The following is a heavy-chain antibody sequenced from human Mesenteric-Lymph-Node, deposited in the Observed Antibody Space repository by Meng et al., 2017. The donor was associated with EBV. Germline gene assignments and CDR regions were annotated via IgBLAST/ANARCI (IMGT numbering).Heavy chain of an antibody. CDR3: ASHRYCSSTSCSWFDP. CDR1: GGSIGSSNW. J-gene: IGHJ5*02. V-gene: IGHV4-4*02. Sequence: VGLKEWGQGLVKPSGTLSPTSVASGGSIGSSNWWSWVRQPPGKGLEWIGEIYHSGSTNYNPSLKSRVTISVDKSKNQFSLKLSSVTAADTAVYYCASHRYCSSTSCSWFDPWGQGTLVTVSS. D-gene: IGHD2-2*01. CDR2: IYHSGST.